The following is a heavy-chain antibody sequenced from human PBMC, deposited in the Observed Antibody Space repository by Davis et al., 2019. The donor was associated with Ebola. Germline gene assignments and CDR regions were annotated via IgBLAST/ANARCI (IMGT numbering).Heavy chain of an antibody. D-gene: IGHD3-10*01. Sequence: PGGSLRLSCAASGFTFSSYGMHWVRQAPGKGLEWVAVISYDGSNKYYADSVKGRFTISRDNSKNTLYLQMNSLRAEDTAVYYCAKSNYYGSGSDPKYTRGVDYWGQGTLVTVSS. J-gene: IGHJ4*02. CDR2: ISYDGSNK. CDR3: AKSNYYGSGSDPKYTRGVDY. V-gene: IGHV3-30*18. CDR1: GFTFSSYG.